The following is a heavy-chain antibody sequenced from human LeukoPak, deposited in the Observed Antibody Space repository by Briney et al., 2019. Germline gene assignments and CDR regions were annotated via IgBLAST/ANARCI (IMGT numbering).Heavy chain of an antibody. Sequence: PGGSLRLSCEASGLTFSSYWMSWVRQAPGKGLEWVANINQDGSQKNYVDSVKGRFIISRDNARNSLYLQMSTLRAEDTSLYYCARDTAGLLDYWGQGSLVTVSS. V-gene: IGHV3-7*01. CDR1: GLTFSSYW. D-gene: IGHD6-13*01. CDR3: ARDTAGLLDY. CDR2: INQDGSQK. J-gene: IGHJ4*02.